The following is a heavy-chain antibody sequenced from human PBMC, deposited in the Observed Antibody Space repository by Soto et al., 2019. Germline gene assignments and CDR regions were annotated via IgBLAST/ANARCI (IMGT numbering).Heavy chain of an antibody. D-gene: IGHD3-16*01. J-gene: IGHJ5*02. CDR1: GGTFSSYA. V-gene: IGHV1-69*13. CDR2: IIPIFGTA. Sequence: GASVKVSCKASGGTFSSYAISWVRQAPGQGLEWMGGIIPIFGTANYAQKFQGRVTITADESTSTAYMELSSLRSEDTAVYYCARGSTQFGWFXPWGQGTLVTVSS. CDR3: ARGSTQFGWFXP.